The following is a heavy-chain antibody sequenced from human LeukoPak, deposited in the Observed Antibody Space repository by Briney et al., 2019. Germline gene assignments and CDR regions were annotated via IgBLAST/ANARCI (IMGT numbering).Heavy chain of an antibody. CDR2: IYYSGST. Sequence: SETLSLTCTVSGGSISSGGHYWSWIRQHPGKGLEWIGYIYYSGSTYSNPFLKSRVTISVDTSKNQFSLKLSSVTAADTAVYYCARARYHDYFDYWGQGTLVTVSS. J-gene: IGHJ4*02. V-gene: IGHV4-31*03. D-gene: IGHD3-22*01. CDR1: GGSISSGGHY. CDR3: ARARYHDYFDY.